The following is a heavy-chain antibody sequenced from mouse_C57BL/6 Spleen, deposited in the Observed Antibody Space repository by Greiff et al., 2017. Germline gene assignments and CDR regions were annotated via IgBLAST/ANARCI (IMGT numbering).Heavy chain of an antibody. Sequence: VQLKESGGGLVKPGGSLKLSCAASGFTFSSYAMSWVRQTPEKRLEWVATISDGGSYTYYPDNVKGRFTISRDNAKNNLYLQMSHLKSEDTAMYYCARRALGSRLYFDYWGQGTTLTVSS. J-gene: IGHJ2*01. D-gene: IGHD1-1*01. CDR1: GFTFSSYA. V-gene: IGHV5-4*03. CDR3: ARRALGSRLYFDY. CDR2: ISDGGSYT.